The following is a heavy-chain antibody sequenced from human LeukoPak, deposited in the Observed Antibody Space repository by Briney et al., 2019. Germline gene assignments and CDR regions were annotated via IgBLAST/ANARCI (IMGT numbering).Heavy chain of an antibody. J-gene: IGHJ6*04. CDR3: AELGITMIGGV. CDR1: GFTFSSYE. Sequence: GGSLRLTCAAPGFTFSSYEMNWVRQAPGKGLGWVSYISSSGSTIYYADSVKGRVTISRDNAKNSLYLQMNSLRAEDTAVYYCAELGITMIGGVWGKGTTVTISS. CDR2: ISSSGSTI. V-gene: IGHV3-48*03. D-gene: IGHD3-10*02.